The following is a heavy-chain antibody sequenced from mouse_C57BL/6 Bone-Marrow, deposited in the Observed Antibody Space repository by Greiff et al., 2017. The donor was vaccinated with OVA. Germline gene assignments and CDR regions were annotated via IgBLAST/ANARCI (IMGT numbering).Heavy chain of an antibody. J-gene: IGHJ4*01. Sequence: VQLVESGPGLVQPSQSLSITCTVSGFSLTSYGVHWVRQSPGKGLEWLGVIWSGGSTDYNAAFISRLSISKDNSKSQVFFKMNSLQADDTAIYYCARNYDYGGGYAMDYWGQGTSVTVSS. V-gene: IGHV2-2*01. CDR3: ARNYDYGGGYAMDY. D-gene: IGHD2-4*01. CDR1: GFSLTSYG. CDR2: IWSGGST.